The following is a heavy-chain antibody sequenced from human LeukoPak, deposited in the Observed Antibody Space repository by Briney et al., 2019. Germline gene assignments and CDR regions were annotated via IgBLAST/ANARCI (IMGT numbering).Heavy chain of an antibody. J-gene: IGHJ4*02. CDR3: AKDRNACPTNFDS. Sequence: GRSLRLSCAASGFTFSTYAVNWVRQAPGKGLEWVSAISSSGGTTYYADSVKGRFSISRDNSKNTLYLRMNSLRAEDTAIYYCAKDRNACPTNFDSWGQGTLVTVSA. V-gene: IGHV3-23*01. D-gene: IGHD5-24*01. CDR2: ISSSGGTT. CDR1: GFTFSTYA.